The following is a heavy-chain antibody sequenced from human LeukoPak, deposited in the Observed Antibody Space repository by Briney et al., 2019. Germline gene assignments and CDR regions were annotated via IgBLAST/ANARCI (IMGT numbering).Heavy chain of an antibody. CDR3: ARDPYSSSWSYGMDV. J-gene: IGHJ6*02. CDR1: GFTFSSCW. Sequence: GGSLRLSCTASGFTFSSCWMSWVRQTPEKGLEWVANIKQDGSEKVYVDSVKGRFTISRDNAKSSLYLQMSGLRAEDTAVYYCARDPYSSSWSYGMDVWGQGTTVTVSS. CDR2: IKQDGSEK. V-gene: IGHV3-7*05. D-gene: IGHD6-13*01.